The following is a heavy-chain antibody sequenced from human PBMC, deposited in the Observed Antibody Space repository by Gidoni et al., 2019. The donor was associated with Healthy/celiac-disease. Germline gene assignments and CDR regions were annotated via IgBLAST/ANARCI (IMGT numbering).Heavy chain of an antibody. D-gene: IGHD3-10*01. CDR3: ARVWLKVRGVTQYYFDY. J-gene: IGHJ4*02. V-gene: IGHV3-53*01. Sequence: EVQLVESGGGLIQPGGSLRLSCAASGFTVSSNYMSWVRQAQGKGLEWVSVIYSGGSTYYADSVKGRFTISRDNSKNTLYLQMNSLRAEDTAVYYCARVWLKVRGVTQYYFDYWGQGTLVTVSS. CDR1: GFTVSSNY. CDR2: IYSGGST.